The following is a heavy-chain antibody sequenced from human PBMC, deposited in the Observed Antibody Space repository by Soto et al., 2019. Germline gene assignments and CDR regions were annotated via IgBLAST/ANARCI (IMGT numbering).Heavy chain of an antibody. CDR1: GGSISSYY. D-gene: IGHD3-10*01. J-gene: IGHJ5*02. CDR3: ARTSFSVQWFGELTSWFDP. V-gene: IGHV4-59*12. Sequence: SETLSLTCTVSGGSISSYYWSWIRQPPGKGLEWIGYIYYSGSTNYNPSLKSRVTISVDTSKNQFSLKLSSVTAADTAVYYCARTSFSVQWFGELTSWFDPWGQGTLVTVSS. CDR2: IYYSGST.